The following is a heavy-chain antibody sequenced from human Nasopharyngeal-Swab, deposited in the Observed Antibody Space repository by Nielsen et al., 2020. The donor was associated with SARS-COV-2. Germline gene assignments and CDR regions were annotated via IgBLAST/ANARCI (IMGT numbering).Heavy chain of an antibody. D-gene: IGHD4-17*01. V-gene: IGHV3-30*03. CDR3: ARDAPAHYGAFY. J-gene: IGHJ4*02. CDR1: GFTFSSFG. Sequence: GGSLRLSCAASGFTFSSFGMHWVRQAPGKGLEWVAFIAHDASNEYYGDSEKGRFSISRDSSKNTLYLQMDSLRGEDTAVYYCARDAPAHYGAFYWGRGTLVTVSS. CDR2: IAHDASNE.